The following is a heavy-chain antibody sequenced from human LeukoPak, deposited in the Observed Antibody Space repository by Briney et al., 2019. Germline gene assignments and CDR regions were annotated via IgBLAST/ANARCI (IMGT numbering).Heavy chain of an antibody. Sequence: SETLSLTCTVSGGSISGSRDYWGWLRQPPGKGLEWIGSIHYSGGTYYNPSLKSRVTISVDTSKNQFSLKLSSVTAADTAFYYCARGTPSMIVDFWGRGTLVSVSS. CDR1: GGSISGSRDY. CDR2: IHYSGGT. CDR3: ARGTPSMIVDF. V-gene: IGHV4-39*07. D-gene: IGHD3-22*01. J-gene: IGHJ4*02.